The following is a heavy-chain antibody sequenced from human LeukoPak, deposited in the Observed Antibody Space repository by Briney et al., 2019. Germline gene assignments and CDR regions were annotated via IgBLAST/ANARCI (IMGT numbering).Heavy chain of an antibody. CDR2: IIPIFGTA. CDR1: GGTFSSYA. Sequence: ASVKVSCKASGGTFSSYAISWERQAPGQGLEWMGGIIPIFGTANYAQKFQGRVTITADESTSTAYMELSSLRSEDTAVYYCARDGYYYDSSGYYYPRYYYYGMDVWGQGTTVTVSS. CDR3: ARDGYYYDSSGYYYPRYYYYGMDV. V-gene: IGHV1-69*13. D-gene: IGHD3-22*01. J-gene: IGHJ6*02.